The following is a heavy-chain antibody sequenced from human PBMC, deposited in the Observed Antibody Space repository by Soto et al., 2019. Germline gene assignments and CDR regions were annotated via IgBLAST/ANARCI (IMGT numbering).Heavy chain of an antibody. V-gene: IGHV5-51*01. CDR1: GDRVSSYW. D-gene: IGHD2-15*01. CDR2: IYPGDSDT. CDR3: ARREYCSVGSCYPAMAF. Sequence: RGASVNRSGKGSGDRVSSYWMGWVRQMHGKGLEWMGIIYPGDSDTRYSPSFQGQVTISADKSISTAYLQWSSLKASDTAMYYCARREYCSVGSCYPAMAFWGKGTTVTVSS. J-gene: IGHJ6*03.